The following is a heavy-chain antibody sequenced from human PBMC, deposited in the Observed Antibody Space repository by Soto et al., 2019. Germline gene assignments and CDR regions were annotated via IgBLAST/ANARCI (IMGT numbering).Heavy chain of an antibody. V-gene: IGHV5-10-1*01. D-gene: IGHD2-15*01. CDR1: GYSFTSYW. CDR2: IEPSDSYT. J-gene: IGHJ4*02. Sequence: GESLKISCKGSGYSFTSYWIGWVRQMPGKGLEWMGRIEPSDSYTTYSPSFHGHVTFSVDKSISTAYLQWSSLKASDTAMYYCAGRESRYCSGGTCSVLAYWGQGTQVTVS. CDR3: AGRESRYCSGGTCSVLAY.